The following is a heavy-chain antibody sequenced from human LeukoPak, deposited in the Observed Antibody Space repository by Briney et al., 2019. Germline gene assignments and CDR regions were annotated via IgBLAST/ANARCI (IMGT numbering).Heavy chain of an antibody. CDR1: GFMFSKSW. D-gene: IGHD5-12*01. V-gene: IGHV3-15*01. J-gene: IGHJ4*02. Sequence: GGSLRLSCAASGFMFSKSWMSWVPQAQGKGLEWVDRIKSKTDGGTTDYAAHVKGRFTIARDDSKNTLYLQMNSLKTEDTAVYYCTTDPVGGSGYVVDYWGQGTLVTVSS. CDR2: IKSKTDGGTT. CDR3: TTDPVGGSGYVVDY.